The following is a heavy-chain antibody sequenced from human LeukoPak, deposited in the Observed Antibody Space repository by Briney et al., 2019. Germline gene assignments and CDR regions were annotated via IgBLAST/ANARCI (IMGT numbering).Heavy chain of an antibody. CDR3: ARDHLAAAGTPLWY. V-gene: IGHV1-18*01. Sequence: AAVKVSCKASGYTFTSYGISWVRQAPGQGLEWMGWISAYNGNTNYAQKLQGRVTMTTDTSTSTAYIELRSLRSDDTAVYYCARDHLAAAGTPLWYWGQGTLVTVSS. J-gene: IGHJ4*02. D-gene: IGHD6-13*01. CDR1: GYTFTSYG. CDR2: ISAYNGNT.